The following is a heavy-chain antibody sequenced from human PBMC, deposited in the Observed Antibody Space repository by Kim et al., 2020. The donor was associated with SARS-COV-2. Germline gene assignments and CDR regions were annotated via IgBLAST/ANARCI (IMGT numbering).Heavy chain of an antibody. J-gene: IGHJ5*01. D-gene: IGHD2-21*01. CDR2: TRIQANYI. Sequence: GGSLRLSCAASGFTFSSYNMNWVRQAPGRGLEWVACTRIQANYISYEDSTKVRCTFFSDNDRASHSLQMQINSPRTEDTAYCYCVITCRGWCLGNW. CDR3: VITCRGWCLGNW. V-gene: IGHV3-21*04. CDR1: GFTFSSYN.